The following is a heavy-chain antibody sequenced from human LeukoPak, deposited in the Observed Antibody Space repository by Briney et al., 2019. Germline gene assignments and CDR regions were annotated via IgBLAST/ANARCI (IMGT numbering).Heavy chain of an antibody. V-gene: IGHV3-9*01. CDR2: ISWNSGSI. CDR3: ATVDAFDI. J-gene: IGHJ3*02. CDR1: GFTFDDYA. Sequence: GRSLRLSCAASGFTFDDYAIHWVRQAPGKGLEWVSGISWNSGSIGYADSVKGRFTISRDNAKNSLYLQMNSLRAEDTALYYCATVDAFDIWGQGTMVTVSS.